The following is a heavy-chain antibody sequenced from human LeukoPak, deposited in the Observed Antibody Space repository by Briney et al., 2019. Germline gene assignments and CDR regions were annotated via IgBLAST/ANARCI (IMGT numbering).Heavy chain of an antibody. CDR2: IYSGGST. CDR1: GFTVSSSY. V-gene: IGHV3-53*01. CDR3: ARGDTYYDFWSGYYVSGYFDY. D-gene: IGHD3-3*01. J-gene: IGHJ4*02. Sequence: TGGSLRLSCAASGFTVSSSYMSWVRQAPGKGLEWVSIIYSGGSTYYADSVKGRFTISRDNSQNTLYLQMNTLRAEDTAVYYCARGDTYYDFWSGYYVSGYFDYWGQGTLVTVSS.